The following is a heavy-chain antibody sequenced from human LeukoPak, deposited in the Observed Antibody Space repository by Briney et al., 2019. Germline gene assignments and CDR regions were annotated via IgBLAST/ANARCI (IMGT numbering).Heavy chain of an antibody. D-gene: IGHD3-10*01. CDR1: GYTFTSYA. J-gene: IGHJ6*02. V-gene: IGHV1-3*01. CDR2: INAGNGNT. CDR3: ARDPRLWFGTYYYYGMDV. Sequence: ASVKVSCKASGYTFTSYAMHWVRQAPGRRLEWMGWINAGNGNTKYSQKFQGRVTITRDTSASTAYMELSSLRSEDTAVYYCARDPRLWFGTYYYYGMDVWGQGTTVTVSS.